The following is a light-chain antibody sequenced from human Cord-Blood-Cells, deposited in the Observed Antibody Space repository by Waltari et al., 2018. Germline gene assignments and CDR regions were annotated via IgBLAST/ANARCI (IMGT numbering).Light chain of an antibody. CDR1: SSDVGGYNY. V-gene: IGLV2-14*01. CDR2: DVS. J-gene: IGLJ2*01. Sequence: QSALTQPASVSGSPGQSITISCTGTSSDVGGYNYVSWYQQHQGKAPKLMIYDVSNLPSGVSNRFSGSKSGNTASLTISGIQAEDEADYYCSSYTSSSTVVFGGGTKLTVL. CDR3: SSYTSSSTVV.